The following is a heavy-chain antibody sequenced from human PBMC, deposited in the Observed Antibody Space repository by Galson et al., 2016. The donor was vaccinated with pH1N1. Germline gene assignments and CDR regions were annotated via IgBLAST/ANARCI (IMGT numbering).Heavy chain of an antibody. D-gene: IGHD1-26*01. CDR1: GGSVSNNY. CDR3: ANEGASRSAGYFES. J-gene: IGHJ4*03. Sequence: SETLSLTCTVSGGSVSNNYYSWIRQSPGKGLEWIAYIYYNGNTKYNPSLKSRVTISLDTSKNQVSLNLTSVTAADTAIYYCANEGASRSAGYFESWGQGALVTVSS. CDR2: IYYNGNT. V-gene: IGHV4-59*02.